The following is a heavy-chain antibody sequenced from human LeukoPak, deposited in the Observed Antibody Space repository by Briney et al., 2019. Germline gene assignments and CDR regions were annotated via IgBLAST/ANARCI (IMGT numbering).Heavy chain of an antibody. J-gene: IGHJ3*02. CDR1: GFTFNRYW. CDR2: IKEDGSQK. V-gene: IGHV3-7*01. D-gene: IGHD6-13*01. Sequence: GGSLRLSCASSGFTFNRYWMTWVRQAPGKGLEWVANIKEDGSQKYYVDSVKGRFTISRDNAKNSLYLQMNSLRVEDTAVYYCGREGQHLVRGNSIDIWGQGTLVTVSS. CDR3: GREGQHLVRGNSIDI.